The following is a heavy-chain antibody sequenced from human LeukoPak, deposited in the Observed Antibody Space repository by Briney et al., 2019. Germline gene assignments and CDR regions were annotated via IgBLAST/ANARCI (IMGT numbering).Heavy chain of an antibody. CDR2: MYYIGST. Sequence: SQTLSLTCTVSGGSISSSTYYWGWIRQPPGKGLEWIASMYYIGSTYYNPSLKSRVTISQDTSKNQFSLKLDSVTAADTAVYYCAGSGYDYADTYFDYWGQGTLVTVSS. CDR3: AGSGYDYADTYFDY. V-gene: IGHV4-39*07. CDR1: GGSISSSTYY. J-gene: IGHJ4*02. D-gene: IGHD5-12*01.